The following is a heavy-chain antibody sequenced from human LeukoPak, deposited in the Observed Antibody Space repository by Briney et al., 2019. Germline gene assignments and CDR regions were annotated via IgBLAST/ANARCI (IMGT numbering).Heavy chain of an antibody. V-gene: IGHV4-30-2*01. D-gene: IGHD2-2*01. CDR2: IYHSGST. CDR1: GGSISSGGYY. Sequence: SETLSLTCTVSGGSISSGGYYWSWIRQPPGKGLEWIGYIYHSGSTYYNPSLKSRVTISVDRSKNQFSLKLSSVTAADTAVYYCARSEVVPAASRWFDPWGQGTLVTVSS. J-gene: IGHJ5*02. CDR3: ARSEVVPAASRWFDP.